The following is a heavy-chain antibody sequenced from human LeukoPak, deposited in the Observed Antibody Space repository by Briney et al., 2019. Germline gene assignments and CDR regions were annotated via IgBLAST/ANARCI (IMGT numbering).Heavy chain of an antibody. J-gene: IGHJ4*02. V-gene: IGHV3-23*01. Sequence: GGSLRLSCAASGFTFNSYAMSWVRQAPGKGLEWVSAISGSGGSTYYADSVKGRFTISRDTSKYTLYLHINSLRAEDTSVYYCARGSNYYDSSGYYAQIEYWGQGTLVTVSS. D-gene: IGHD3-22*01. CDR1: GFTFNSYA. CDR3: ARGSNYYDSSGYYAQIEY. CDR2: ISGSGGST.